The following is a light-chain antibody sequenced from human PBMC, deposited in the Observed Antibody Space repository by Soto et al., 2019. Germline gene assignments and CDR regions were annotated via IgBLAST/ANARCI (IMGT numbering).Light chain of an antibody. CDR1: TGIRTD. V-gene: IGKV1-6*01. J-gene: IGKJ1*01. CDR3: QQYDSYSWT. CDR2: AAT. Sequence: AIQLTQSPSSLSASVGDRVALTCLASTGIRTDLSWYQQKPGKVPKVLIYAATSLHSGVPSRFSGSGSGTDFTLTISSLQPEDFATYYCQQYDSYSWTFGQGTKVDIK.